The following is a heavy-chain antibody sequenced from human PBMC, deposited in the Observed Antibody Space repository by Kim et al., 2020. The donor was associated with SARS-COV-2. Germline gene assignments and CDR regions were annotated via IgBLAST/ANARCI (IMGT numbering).Heavy chain of an antibody. J-gene: IGHJ6*03. CDR1: VFSLFTRGMC. V-gene: IGHV2-70*11. CDR2: IDWDDDK. CDR3: ARIRGIGTTRSQSYQYYLDG. Sequence: SGPTLVNPTQTLTLTCTFSVFSLFTRGMCVSWIRQPPGKALEWLARIDWDDDKYYNTSLKTRLTISKDTSKNQVVLTMTNMDPVDTATYYCARIRGIGTTRSQSYQYYLDGWGKGTTVTVSS. D-gene: IGHD1-7*01.